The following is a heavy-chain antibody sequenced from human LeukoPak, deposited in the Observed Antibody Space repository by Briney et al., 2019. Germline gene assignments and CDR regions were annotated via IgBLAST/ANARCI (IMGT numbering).Heavy chain of an antibody. CDR3: AKDLDIVATITGN. Sequence: GGSLRLSCAASGFTFSSYAMSWVRQAPGKGLEWVSGVSGSGGSTYYADSVKGRFTISRDNSKNMLYLQMNSLRAEDTAVYYCAKDLDIVATITGNWGQGTLVTVSS. CDR2: VSGSGGST. J-gene: IGHJ4*02. V-gene: IGHV3-23*01. D-gene: IGHD5-12*01. CDR1: GFTFSSYA.